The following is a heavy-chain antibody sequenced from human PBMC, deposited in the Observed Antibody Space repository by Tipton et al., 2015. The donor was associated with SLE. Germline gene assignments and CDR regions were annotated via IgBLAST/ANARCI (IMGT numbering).Heavy chain of an antibody. Sequence: SLRLSCAASGFNFSDYDMNWVRQAPGKGLEWVSSITSSAGYKYYADSVKGRFIISRDDAKNSLYLQMNSLRAEDTAVYYCAREAWELLHYYSYYYIDLWGKGTTVTVSS. V-gene: IGHV3-21*01. CDR3: AREAWELLHYYSYYYIDL. J-gene: IGHJ6*03. D-gene: IGHD1-26*01. CDR2: ITSSAGYK. CDR1: GFNFSDYD.